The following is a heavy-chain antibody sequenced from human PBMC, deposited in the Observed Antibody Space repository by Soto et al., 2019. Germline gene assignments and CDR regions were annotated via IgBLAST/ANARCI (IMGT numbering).Heavy chain of an antibody. CDR1: GGSVSSGSYY. CDR3: ARDLIGGTTAFDI. D-gene: IGHD1-7*01. V-gene: IGHV4-61*01. Sequence: SETLSLTCTVSGGSVSSGSYYWSWIRQPPGKGLEWIGYIYYSGSTNYNPSLKSRVTISVDTSKNQFSLKLSSVIAADTAVYYCARDLIGGTTAFDIWGQGTMVTVSS. J-gene: IGHJ3*02. CDR2: IYYSGST.